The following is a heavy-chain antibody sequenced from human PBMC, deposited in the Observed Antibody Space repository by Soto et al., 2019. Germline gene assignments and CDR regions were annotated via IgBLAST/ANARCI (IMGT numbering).Heavy chain of an antibody. CDR1: GGSISSYY. CDR2: IYYSGST. Sequence: PSETLSLTCTVSGGSISSYYWSWIRQPPGKGLEWIGYIYYSGSTNYNPSLKSRVTISVDTSKNQFFLKLSSVTAADTAVYYCARYYYDSSGYANFDYWGQGTLVTSPQ. J-gene: IGHJ4*02. CDR3: ARYYYDSSGYANFDY. V-gene: IGHV4-59*01. D-gene: IGHD3-22*01.